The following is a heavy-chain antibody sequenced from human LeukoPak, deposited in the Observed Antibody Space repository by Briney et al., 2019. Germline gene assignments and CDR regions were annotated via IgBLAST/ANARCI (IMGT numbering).Heavy chain of an antibody. CDR1: GFTVSSND. CDR3: ASQLGTYYYYYMDV. D-gene: IGHD7-27*01. CDR2: IYSGGST. V-gene: IGHV3-53*01. J-gene: IGHJ6*03. Sequence: PGGSLRLSRAASGFTVSSNDMSWVRQAPGKGLECISVIYSGGSTDYADSVKGRLTISRGNSKNTLYLQMNSLRAEDTAVYYCASQLGTYYYYYMDVWGKGTTVTVSS.